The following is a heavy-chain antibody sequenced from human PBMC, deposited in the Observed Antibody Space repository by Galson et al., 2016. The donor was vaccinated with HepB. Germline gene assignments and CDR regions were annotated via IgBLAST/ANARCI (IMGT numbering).Heavy chain of an antibody. J-gene: IGHJ2*01. CDR1: GTSITSYY. V-gene: IGHV4-59*01. Sequence: SETLSLTCTVSGTSITSYYWSWIRQSPGKGLEWIGYFYYNGSPNYNPSLKSRVAMSLDPSKSQFSLKLRSVTAADTAIYYCARDWFFGVWGRGTLVTVSS. CDR3: ARDWFFGV. CDR2: FYYNGSP.